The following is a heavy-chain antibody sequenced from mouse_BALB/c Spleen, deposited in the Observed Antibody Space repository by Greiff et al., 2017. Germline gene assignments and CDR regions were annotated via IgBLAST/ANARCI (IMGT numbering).Heavy chain of an antibody. V-gene: IGHV5-17*02. CDR3: ARWGYVHWYFDV. CDR2: ISSGSSTI. CDR1: GFTFSSFG. J-gene: IGHJ1*01. Sequence: DVKLVESGGGLVQPGGSRKLSCAASGFTFSSFGMHWVRQAPEKGLEWVAYISSGSSTIYYADTVKGRFTISRDNPKNTLFLQMTSLRSEDTAMYYCARWGYVHWYFDVWGAGTTVTVSS. D-gene: IGHD3-1*01.